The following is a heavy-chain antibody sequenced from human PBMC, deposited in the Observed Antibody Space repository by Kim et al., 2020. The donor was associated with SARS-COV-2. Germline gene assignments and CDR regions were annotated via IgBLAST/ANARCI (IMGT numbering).Heavy chain of an antibody. J-gene: IGHJ6*02. D-gene: IGHD6-13*01. Sequence: GGSLRLSCAASGFTFSSYAMSWVRQAPGKGLEWVSAISGSGGSTYYADSVKGRFTISRDNSKNTLYLQMNSLRAEDTAVYYCAKSPEQEVDYGMDVWGQGTTVTVSS. CDR3: AKSPEQEVDYGMDV. CDR2: ISGSGGST. V-gene: IGHV3-23*01. CDR1: GFTFSSYA.